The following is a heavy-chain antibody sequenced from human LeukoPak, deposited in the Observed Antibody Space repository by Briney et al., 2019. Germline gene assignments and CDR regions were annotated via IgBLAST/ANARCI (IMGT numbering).Heavy chain of an antibody. CDR2: TYYRSKWVN. CDR3: ARGRDAALGT. CDR1: GDSVSSNSAT. J-gene: IGHJ4*02. D-gene: IGHD5-18*01. Sequence: SQTLSLTCAISGDSVSSNSATWNWIRQSPSRGLEWLGRTYYRSKWVNDYAVSVKSRVTINTDTSKNQVSLQLNSVTPEDTAVYYCARGRDAALGTWGQGTLVTVSS. V-gene: IGHV6-1*01.